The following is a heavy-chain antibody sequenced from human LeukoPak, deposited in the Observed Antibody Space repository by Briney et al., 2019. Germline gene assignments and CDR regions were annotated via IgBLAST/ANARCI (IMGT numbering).Heavy chain of an antibody. J-gene: IGHJ4*02. D-gene: IGHD3-22*01. CDR1: GYTFTSYA. V-gene: IGHV1-3*01. CDR3: ASRRPRPHYDSSELDY. Sequence: ASVKVSCTASGYTFTSYAMHWVRQAPGQRLEWMGWINAGNGNTKYSQKFQGRVTITRDTSASTAYMELSSLRSEDTAVYYCASRRPRPHYDSSELDYWGQGTLVTVSS. CDR2: INAGNGNT.